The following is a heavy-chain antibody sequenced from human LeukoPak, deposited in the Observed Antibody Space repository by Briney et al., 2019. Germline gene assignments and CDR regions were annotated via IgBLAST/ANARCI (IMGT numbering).Heavy chain of an antibody. CDR3: AKGRYSYGDNWFDP. CDR2: IYYSGST. J-gene: IGHJ5*02. V-gene: IGHV4-30-4*01. D-gene: IGHD5-18*01. CDR1: GGSISSGDYH. Sequence: PSETLSLTCTVSGGSISSGDYHWSWIRQPPGKGLEWIGYIYYSGSTYYNPSLKSRVTISVDTSKNQFSLKLSSVTAADTAVYYCAKGRYSYGDNWFDPWGQGTLVTVSS.